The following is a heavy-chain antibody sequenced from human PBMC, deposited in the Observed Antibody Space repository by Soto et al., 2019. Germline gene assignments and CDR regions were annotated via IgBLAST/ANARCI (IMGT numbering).Heavy chain of an antibody. Sequence: PSETLSLTCTVSGGSISSISSYWGWIRQPPGKGLEWIGSLFYSGAIYYKPSLRSRVTTSVDTSKNQFSLKVTSVTAADTAVYYCARHVTRSSGYSRRDAFDIWGQGTMVTVSS. CDR3: ARHVTRSSGYSRRDAFDI. CDR1: GGSISSISSY. V-gene: IGHV4-39*01. D-gene: IGHD3-22*01. J-gene: IGHJ3*02. CDR2: LFYSGAI.